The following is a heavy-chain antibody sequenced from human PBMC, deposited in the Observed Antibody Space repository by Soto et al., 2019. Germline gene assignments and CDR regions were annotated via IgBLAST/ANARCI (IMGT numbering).Heavy chain of an antibody. V-gene: IGHV4-4*07. J-gene: IGHJ3*02. CDR3: ARGAYYDFWSGYPALDAFDI. CDR2: IYTSGST. D-gene: IGHD3-3*01. Sequence: SETLSLTCTVSGGSISSYYWSWTRQPAGKGLEWIGRIYTSGSTNYNPSLKSRVTMSVDTSKNQFSLKLSSVTAADTAVYYCARGAYYDFWSGYPALDAFDIWGQGTMVTVSS. CDR1: GGSISSYY.